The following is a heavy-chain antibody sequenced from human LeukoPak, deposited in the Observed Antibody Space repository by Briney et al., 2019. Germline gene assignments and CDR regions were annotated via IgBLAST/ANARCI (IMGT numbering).Heavy chain of an antibody. CDR1: RYTFTSYY. Sequence: ASVKVSCKASRYTFTSYYMHWVRQAPGQGLEWMGIINPSGGSTSYAQKFQGRVTMTRDTSTSTVYMELSSLRSEDTAVYYCARDRCSGGSCYDYFDYWGQGTLVTVSS. V-gene: IGHV1-46*01. CDR2: INPSGGST. D-gene: IGHD2-15*01. J-gene: IGHJ4*02. CDR3: ARDRCSGGSCYDYFDY.